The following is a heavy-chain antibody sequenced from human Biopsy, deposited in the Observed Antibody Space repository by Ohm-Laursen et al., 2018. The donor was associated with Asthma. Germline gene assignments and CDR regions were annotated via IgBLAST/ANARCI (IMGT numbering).Heavy chain of an antibody. CDR2: IYSGGTS. CDR3: ARGDSSNWSHYYFDY. D-gene: IGHD3-22*01. Sequence: SLRLSCAASGFAVSRDHMFWVRQAPGKGLERVSVIYSGGTSHTADSVRGRFTISRDYSKNTLYLQMHSLRAVDTAVYYCARGDSSNWSHYYFDYWGQGTLVTVSS. J-gene: IGHJ4*02. V-gene: IGHV3-53*01. CDR1: GFAVSRDH.